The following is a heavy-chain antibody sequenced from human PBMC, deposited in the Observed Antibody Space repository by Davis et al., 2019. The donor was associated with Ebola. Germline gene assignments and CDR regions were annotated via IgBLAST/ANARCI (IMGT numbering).Heavy chain of an antibody. Sequence: ASVKVSCKTSGFSFTAYYIHWVRQAPGQGLEWMGWINPHNGNTNYAQNVQGRVTMTTDTSTSTAYMEVGTLRSDDTAVYYCARAQFPTTSDHWGQGTLVTVSS. V-gene: IGHV1-18*01. CDR3: ARAQFPTTSDH. CDR2: INPHNGNT. CDR1: GFSFTAYY. D-gene: IGHD1-1*01. J-gene: IGHJ4*02.